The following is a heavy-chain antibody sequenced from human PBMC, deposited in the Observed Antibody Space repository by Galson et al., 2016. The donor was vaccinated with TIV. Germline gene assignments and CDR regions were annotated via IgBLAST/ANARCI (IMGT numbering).Heavy chain of an antibody. CDR2: IIGMFGTP. J-gene: IGHJ5*02. D-gene: IGHD3-22*01. CDR3: ARGTGYYDNSAYNA. Sequence: CKASGVIFNSYAISWVRQAPGQGLEWMGRIIGMFGTPNYAQKFQGRVTITADELTSTAYMELSSLRSEDTAVYYCARGTGYYDNSAYNAWGQGTLVTVSS. V-gene: IGHV1-69*15. CDR1: GVIFNSYA.